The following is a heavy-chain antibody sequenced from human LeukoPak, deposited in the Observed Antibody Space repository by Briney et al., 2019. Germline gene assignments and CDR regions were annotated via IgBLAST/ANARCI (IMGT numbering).Heavy chain of an antibody. CDR2: ISSSSSLI. Sequence: TGGSLRLSCAASGFSFSSYSMNWVRQAPGKGLEWVSSISSSSSLIYYADSVKGRFTISRDNAKKSMYLQMNSLRAEDTAVYYCASLSEQWLSDYWGQGTLVTVSS. CDR1: GFSFSSYS. D-gene: IGHD6-19*01. J-gene: IGHJ4*02. CDR3: ASLSEQWLSDY. V-gene: IGHV3-21*01.